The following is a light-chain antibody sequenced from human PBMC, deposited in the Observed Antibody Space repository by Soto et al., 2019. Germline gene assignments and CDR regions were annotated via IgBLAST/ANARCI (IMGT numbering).Light chain of an antibody. CDR1: NSNIGSNT. V-gene: IGLV1-44*01. CDR3: AVWDDSLRGRV. Sequence: QSVLTQPPSASGTPGQRVTISCSGSNSNIGSNTVNWYQQFPGTAPRFLIYGNDLRPSGVPDRFSASKTGTSASLAISGLQYEDEADYYCAVWDDSLRGRVFGGGTKVTVL. J-gene: IGLJ2*01. CDR2: GND.